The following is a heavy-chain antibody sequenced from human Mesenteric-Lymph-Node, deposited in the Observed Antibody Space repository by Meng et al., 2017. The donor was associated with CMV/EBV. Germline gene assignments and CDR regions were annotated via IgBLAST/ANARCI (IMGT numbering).Heavy chain of an antibody. CDR3: ARGPDKFDP. Sequence: KVSCKNSEYTPTDPYVHWVRQAPGQGLEWMGWINPHSGDTGSAEKFQGRVTITRDTSKRTVYMEVTRLTFDDTALYYCARGPDKFDPWGQGTLVTVSS. J-gene: IGHJ5*02. CDR1: EYTPTDPY. V-gene: IGHV1-2*02. CDR2: INPHSGDT.